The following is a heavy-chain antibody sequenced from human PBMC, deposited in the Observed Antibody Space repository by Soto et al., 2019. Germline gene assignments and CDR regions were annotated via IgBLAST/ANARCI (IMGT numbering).Heavy chain of an antibody. Sequence: SQTLSLTCAISGDSVSSNSAAWNWIRQSPSRGLEWLGRTYYRSKWYNDYAVSVKSRITINPDTSKNQFSLQLNSVTPEDTAVYYCARDSGLTGELSPSYVDAFDIWGQGTMVTVSS. D-gene: IGHD7-27*01. J-gene: IGHJ3*02. CDR1: GDSVSSNSAA. CDR2: TYYRSKWYN. CDR3: ARDSGLTGELSPSYVDAFDI. V-gene: IGHV6-1*01.